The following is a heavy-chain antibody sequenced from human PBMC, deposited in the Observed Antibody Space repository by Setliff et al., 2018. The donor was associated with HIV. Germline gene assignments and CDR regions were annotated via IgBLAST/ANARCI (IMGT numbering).Heavy chain of an antibody. CDR3: ARDPFLAQGFWSGYYSGY. Sequence: PGGSLRLSCAASGFTFSSYEMNWVRQAPGKGLEWVSYISSSSSTIYYADSVKGRFTISRDNAKNSLYLQMNSLRAEDTAVYYCARDPFLAQGFWSGYYSGYWGQGTLVTVSS. V-gene: IGHV3-48*01. J-gene: IGHJ4*02. CDR1: GFTFSSYE. D-gene: IGHD3-3*01. CDR2: ISSSSSTI.